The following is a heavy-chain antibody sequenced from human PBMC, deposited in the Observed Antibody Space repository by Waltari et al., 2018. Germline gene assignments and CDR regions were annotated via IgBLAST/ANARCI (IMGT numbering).Heavy chain of an antibody. CDR1: GGSFSGYY. D-gene: IGHD6-6*01. CDR2: INHSGST. J-gene: IGHJ6*02. CDR3: ARARFYPQYSSSRAYYYYGMDV. Sequence: QVQLQQWGAGLLKPSETLSLTCAVYGGSFSGYYWSWIRQPPGKGLAWIGEINHSGSTNYNPSLKSRVTISVDTSKNQFSLKLSSVTAADTAVYYCARARFYPQYSSSRAYYYYGMDVWGQGTTVTVSS. V-gene: IGHV4-34*01.